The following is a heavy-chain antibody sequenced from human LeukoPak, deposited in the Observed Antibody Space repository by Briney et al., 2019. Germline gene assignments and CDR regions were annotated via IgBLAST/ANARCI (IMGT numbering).Heavy chain of an antibody. CDR1: GGSISSQY. V-gene: IGHV4-59*11. CDR3: ARRAGYPSWFDP. CDR2: IYYSGST. Sequence: SETLSLTCTVSGGSISSQYWSWIRQPPGKGLEWIGYIYYSGSTNYNPYLKSRVTISVDTSKSQFSLKLSSVTAADTAVYYCARRAGYPSWFDPWGQGTLVTVSS. J-gene: IGHJ5*02. D-gene: IGHD6-13*01.